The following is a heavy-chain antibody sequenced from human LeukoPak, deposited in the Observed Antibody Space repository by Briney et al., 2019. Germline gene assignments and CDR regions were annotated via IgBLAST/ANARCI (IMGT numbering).Heavy chain of an antibody. CDR2: INPNSGGT. CDR3: ARDKAYTWTYYYDSSGHKTDY. Sequence: GASVKVSCKASGYTFTGYYMHWVRQAPGQRLEWMGWINPNSGGTNYAQKFQGRVTMTRDTSISTAYMELSRLRSDGTAVYYCARDKAYTWTYYYDSSGHKTDYWGQGTLVTVSS. D-gene: IGHD3-22*01. J-gene: IGHJ4*02. V-gene: IGHV1-2*02. CDR1: GYTFTGYY.